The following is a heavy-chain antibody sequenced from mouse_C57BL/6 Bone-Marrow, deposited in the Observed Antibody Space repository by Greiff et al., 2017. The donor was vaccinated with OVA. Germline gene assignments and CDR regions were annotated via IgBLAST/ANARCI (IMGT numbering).Heavy chain of an antibody. CDR1: GYTFTSYW. V-gene: IGHV1-55*01. Sequence: QVQLQQPGAELVRPGTSVKLSCKASGYTFTSYWMHWVKQRPGQGLEWIGDIYPGSGSTNYNEKFKSKATLTVDTSSSTAYMQLSSLTSEDSAVYYCARRGYYYGSSHWYFDVWGTGTTVTVSS. J-gene: IGHJ1*03. CDR2: IYPGSGST. CDR3: ARRGYYYGSSHWYFDV. D-gene: IGHD1-1*01.